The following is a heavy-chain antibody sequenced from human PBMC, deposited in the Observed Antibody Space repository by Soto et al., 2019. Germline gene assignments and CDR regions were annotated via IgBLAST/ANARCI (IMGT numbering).Heavy chain of an antibody. J-gene: IGHJ4*02. D-gene: IGHD6-19*01. CDR2: VYYSGTT. V-gene: IGHV4-59*08. Sequence: PSETLSLTCTVSGGSISTYYWNWIRQPPGKGLEWIGHVYYSGTTNYNASLKSRVTISVDTSRNQFSLKLTSVTAADTAVYYCARPSVAGAWGPFGYWGQGTLGTVSS. CDR1: GGSISTYY. CDR3: ARPSVAGAWGPFGY.